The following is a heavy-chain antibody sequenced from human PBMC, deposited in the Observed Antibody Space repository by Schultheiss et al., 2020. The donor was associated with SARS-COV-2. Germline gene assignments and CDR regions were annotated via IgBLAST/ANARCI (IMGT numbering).Heavy chain of an antibody. CDR1: GFTFSSYG. Sequence: GGSLRLSCAASGFTFSSYGMHWVRQAPGKGLEWVSAISGSGGSTYHADSVKGRFTISRDNAKKSLYLQMNSLRAEDTAVYYCARASEHGYYYYAMDVWGQGTTVTVSS. CDR3: ARASEHGYYYYAMDV. V-gene: IGHV3-21*04. J-gene: IGHJ6*02. CDR2: ISGSGGST. D-gene: IGHD1/OR15-1a*01.